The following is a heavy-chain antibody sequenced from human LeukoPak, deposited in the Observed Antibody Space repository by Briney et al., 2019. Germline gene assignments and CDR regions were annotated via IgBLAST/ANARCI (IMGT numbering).Heavy chain of an antibody. CDR3: AREAWYCSGGSCYSVEGLGPTYMDV. J-gene: IGHJ6*03. V-gene: IGHV1-69*01. CDR2: ILPIFCKA. D-gene: IGHD2-15*01. CDR1: GGTFSSYA. Sequence: ASVKVSCKASGGTFSSYAISWVRQAPGQGLEWMGGILPIFCKANYAQKLQGRVTITADESTSTAYMELSSLRSEDTAVDYCAREAWYCSGGSCYSVEGLGPTYMDVWGKGTTVTISS.